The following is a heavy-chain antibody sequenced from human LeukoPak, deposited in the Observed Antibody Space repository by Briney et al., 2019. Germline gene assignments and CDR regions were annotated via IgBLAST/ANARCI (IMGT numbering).Heavy chain of an antibody. CDR1: GFTFSDYW. D-gene: IGHD5-24*01. CDR3: ARANYCFDY. V-gene: IGHV3-7*01. J-gene: IGHJ4*02. Sequence: PGGSLRLSCAASGFTFSDYWMSWVRQAPGKGLEWVAYIKQDGSDKYYVGSVKGRFTISKDNAKNSLYLQMNSLRDEDSAVYYCARANYCFDYWGQGTLVTVSS. CDR2: IKQDGSDK.